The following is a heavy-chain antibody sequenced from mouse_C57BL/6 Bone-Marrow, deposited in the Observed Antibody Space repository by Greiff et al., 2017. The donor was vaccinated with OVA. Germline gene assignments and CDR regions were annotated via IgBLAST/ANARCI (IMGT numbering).Heavy chain of an antibody. CDR1: GFTFSSYA. Sequence: EVQLVESGGGLVKPGGSLKLSCAASGFTFSSYAMSWVRQTPEKRLEWVATISDGGSYTYYPDNVKGRFTISRDNAKNNLYLQMSHLKSEDTAMYYCAREGGRFFWGQGTTLTVSS. J-gene: IGHJ2*01. V-gene: IGHV5-4*01. D-gene: IGHD3-3*01. CDR3: AREGGRFF. CDR2: ISDGGSYT.